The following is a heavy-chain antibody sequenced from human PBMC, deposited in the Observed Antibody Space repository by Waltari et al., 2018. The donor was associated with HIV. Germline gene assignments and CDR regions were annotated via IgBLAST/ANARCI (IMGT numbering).Heavy chain of an antibody. Sequence: MQLVESGGGLVKPGVSRRLSCATSGFTLITYIMTWVRPTPGKGLELISSITSTSLSIFYSDSTKGRFIISRDNAQNSLSLQMTSLTAEDTAVYFCVADLGGSHDSWGQGTLVTVSS. CDR2: ITSTSLSI. V-gene: IGHV3-21*02. D-gene: IGHD1-26*01. CDR3: VADLGGSHDS. J-gene: IGHJ4*02. CDR1: GFTLITYI.